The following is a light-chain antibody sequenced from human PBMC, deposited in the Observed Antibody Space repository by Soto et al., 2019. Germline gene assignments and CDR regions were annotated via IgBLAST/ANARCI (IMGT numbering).Light chain of an antibody. Sequence: IPLTQSPSSLSASVGDRVTITCRASQGISSYLAWYQQKPGKDPKLLIYAASTLQSGVPSRFSGSGSGTDFTLTISSLQPEDFATYYCQQLNSYPYTFGQGTKLEIK. V-gene: IGKV1-9*01. CDR3: QQLNSYPYT. CDR2: AAS. J-gene: IGKJ2*01. CDR1: QGISSY.